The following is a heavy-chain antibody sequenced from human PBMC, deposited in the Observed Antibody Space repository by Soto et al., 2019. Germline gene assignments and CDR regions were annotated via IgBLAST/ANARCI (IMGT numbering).Heavy chain of an antibody. J-gene: IGHJ4*02. D-gene: IGHD2-15*01. Sequence: QVQLVQSGAEVKKPGSSVKVSCKASGGTFSTYGINWVRQAPGQGLEWMGGIIPMFGTTNYAQKSQGRVTITADESTSTAYMELSSLRSEATAVYYCARDLAPWYGGTSLSLDYWGQGTLVTVSS. CDR3: ARDLAPWYGGTSLSLDY. CDR2: IIPMFGTT. V-gene: IGHV1-69*12. CDR1: GGTFSTYG.